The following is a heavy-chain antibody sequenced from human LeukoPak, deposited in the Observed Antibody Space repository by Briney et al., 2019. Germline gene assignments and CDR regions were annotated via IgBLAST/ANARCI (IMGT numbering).Heavy chain of an antibody. CDR3: ARDLLTGDSG. CDR1: GFTFSSYT. Sequence: GGSLRLSCAVSGFTFSSYTLNWVRQAPGKGLEWVSSISSSSSYIYYADSVKGRFTISRDNAKNSLYLEMNSLRAEDTAVYYCARDLLTGDSGWGQGTLVTVSS. CDR2: ISSSSSYI. V-gene: IGHV3-21*01. D-gene: IGHD7-27*01. J-gene: IGHJ4*02.